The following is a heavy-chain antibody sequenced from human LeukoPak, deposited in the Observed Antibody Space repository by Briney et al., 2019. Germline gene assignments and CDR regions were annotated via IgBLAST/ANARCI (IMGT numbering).Heavy chain of an antibody. CDR1: GFTFSNNG. J-gene: IGHJ4*02. V-gene: IGHV3-23*01. CDR2: IGGDYYT. CDR3: AKEALYSSIDY. D-gene: IGHD2-2*01. Sequence: GGTLRLSCAASGFTFSNNGMSWVRQAPGKGLEWVSSIGGDYYTYYVDSVQGRFTISRDNSKNTLYLQMNSLRAEDTAVYYCAKEALYSSIDYWGQGTLVTVSS.